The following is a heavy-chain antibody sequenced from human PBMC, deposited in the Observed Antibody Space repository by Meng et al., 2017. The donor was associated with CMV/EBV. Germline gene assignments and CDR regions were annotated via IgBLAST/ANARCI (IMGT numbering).Heavy chain of an antibody. CDR1: GFTFSNAW. V-gene: IGHV3-15*01. D-gene: IGHD6-19*01. J-gene: IGHJ4*02. CDR2: IKSKTDGGTT. Sequence: GGSLRLSCAASGFTFSNAWMSWVRQAPGKGLEWVGRIKSKTDGGTTDYAAPVKGRFTISRDDSKNTLYLQMNSLKTEDTAVYYCTTSISSGWGFDYWGQGTLVTVSS. CDR3: TTSISSGWGFDY.